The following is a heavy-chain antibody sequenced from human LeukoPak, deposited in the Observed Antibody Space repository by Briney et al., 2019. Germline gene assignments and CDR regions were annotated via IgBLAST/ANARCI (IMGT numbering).Heavy chain of an antibody. D-gene: IGHD1-1*01. CDR1: GDSVSSNSAA. CDR3: ARSTGLIDY. J-gene: IGHJ4*02. Sequence: SQTLSLTCAISGDSVSSNSAAWNWIRQSPSRGLEWLGRTYYRSKWSTYYAVSVKSRISINRDTSKNQISLQLNSVTPEDTAVYYCARSTGLIDYWGQGTLVTVSS. CDR2: TYYRSKWST. V-gene: IGHV6-1*01.